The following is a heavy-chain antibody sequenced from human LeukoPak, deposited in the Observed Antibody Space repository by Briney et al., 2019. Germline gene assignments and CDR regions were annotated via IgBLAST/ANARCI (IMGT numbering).Heavy chain of an antibody. J-gene: IGHJ6*03. Sequence: SETLSLTCTVSGGSISSSSYYWGWIRQPPGKGLEWIGSIYYSGSTYYNPSLKSRVTISVDTSKNQFSLKLSSVTAADTAVYYCARHYVGEQLVSYYMDVWGKGTTVTVSS. D-gene: IGHD6-6*01. CDR1: GGSISSSSYY. V-gene: IGHV4-39*01. CDR2: IYYSGST. CDR3: ARHYVGEQLVSYYMDV.